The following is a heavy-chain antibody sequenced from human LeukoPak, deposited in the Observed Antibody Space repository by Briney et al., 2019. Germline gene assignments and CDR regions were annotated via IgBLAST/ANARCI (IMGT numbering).Heavy chain of an antibody. J-gene: IGHJ3*02. D-gene: IGHD1-26*01. CDR1: GFTVSTYG. CDR2: ISRRSSNK. V-gene: IGHV3-48*04. Sequence: SGGSLRLSCAASGFTVSTYGMSWIRQAPGKGLVWVPYISRRSSNKYYADSVKGRFTISRDNAKNSLYLQMDSLRVEDTAVYYCAREGWDLNALDIWGQGTMVTVSP. CDR3: AREGWDLNALDI.